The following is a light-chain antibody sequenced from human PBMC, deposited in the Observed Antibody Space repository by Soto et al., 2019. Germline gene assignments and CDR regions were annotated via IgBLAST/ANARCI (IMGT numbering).Light chain of an antibody. CDR1: QDISKY. V-gene: IGKV1-33*01. J-gene: IGKJ5*01. CDR3: QQYDTLPIT. CDR2: DAS. Sequence: DIQMTQSPSSLSAFVGDRFTLTCQASQDISKYLNWYQQKPGKVPNLLIYDASVLRTGVPSRFSGSGSGTYFTFTINNLQPEDIATYYCQQYDTLPITFGQGTRLEIK.